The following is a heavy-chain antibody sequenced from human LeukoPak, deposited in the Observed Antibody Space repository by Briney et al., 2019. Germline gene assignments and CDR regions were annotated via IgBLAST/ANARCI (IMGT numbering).Heavy chain of an antibody. J-gene: IGHJ5*02. CDR3: AKVPRNEDGDYEADWFDP. CDR2: IYYSGST. V-gene: IGHV4-39*07. CDR1: GGSISSSSYY. D-gene: IGHD4-17*01. Sequence: SETLSLTCTVSGGSISSSSYYWGWIRQPPGKGLEWIGSIYYSGSTYYNPSLKSRVTISVDTSKNQFSVKLSSVTAADTAVYYCAKVPRNEDGDYEADWFDPWGQGTLVTVSS.